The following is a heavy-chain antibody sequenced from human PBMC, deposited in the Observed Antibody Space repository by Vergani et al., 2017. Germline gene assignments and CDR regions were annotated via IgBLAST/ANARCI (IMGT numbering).Heavy chain of an antibody. Sequence: QVQLVESGGGVVQPGRSLRLSCAASGFTFSSYAMHWVRQAPGKGLEWVAVISYDGSNKYYADSVKGRFTISRDNSKNTLYLRMNSLRAEDTAVYYCAREGLTIFGVVIRYFDYWGQGTLVTVSS. CDR1: GFTFSSYA. CDR2: ISYDGSNK. J-gene: IGHJ4*02. CDR3: AREGLTIFGVVIRYFDY. V-gene: IGHV3-30-3*01. D-gene: IGHD3-3*01.